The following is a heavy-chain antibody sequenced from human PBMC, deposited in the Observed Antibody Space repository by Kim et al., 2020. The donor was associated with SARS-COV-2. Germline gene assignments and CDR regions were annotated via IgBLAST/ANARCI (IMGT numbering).Heavy chain of an antibody. CDR3: ARKQGQQLVHNYYYYMDV. CDR1: GGSFSGYY. Sequence: SETLSLTCAVYGGSFSGYYWSWSRQPPGTGQEWIGEINHSVSTNSNQSLKSRVTISVDTSKNQFSLNLSSVTAADTAVYYCARKQGQQLVHNYYYYMDVWGTGTTGTVSS. V-gene: IGHV4-34*01. CDR2: INHSVST. D-gene: IGHD6-13*01. J-gene: IGHJ6*03.